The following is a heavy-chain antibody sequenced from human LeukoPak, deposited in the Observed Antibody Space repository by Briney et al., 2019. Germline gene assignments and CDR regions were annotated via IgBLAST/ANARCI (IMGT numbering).Heavy chain of an antibody. CDR2: VSYDGRTK. D-gene: IGHD1-7*01. CDR1: GFTFSNYG. CDR3: AKGSNSNYGGLFDY. J-gene: IGHJ4*02. V-gene: IGHV3-30*18. Sequence: GGSLRLSCAASGFTFSNYGMHWVRQAPGKGLEWVAVVSYDGRTKYYADSVKGRFTTSRDNSKNTLFLQMNSLRTEDTAMYYCAKGSNSNYGGLFDYWGQGTLVTVSS.